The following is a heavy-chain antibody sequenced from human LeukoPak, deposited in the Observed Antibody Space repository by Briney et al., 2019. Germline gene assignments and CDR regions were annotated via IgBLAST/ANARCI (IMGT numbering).Heavy chain of an antibody. CDR1: GYSISSGYY. D-gene: IGHD6-13*01. CDR2: IYHSGST. J-gene: IGHJ5*02. Sequence: SETLSLTCAVSGYSISSGYYWGWIRQPPGKGLEWIGSIYHSGSTYYNPSLKSRVTISVDTSKIQFSLKLSSVTAADTAVYYCARDPGWQQLFWFDPWGQGTLVSVSS. CDR3: ARDPGWQQLFWFDP. V-gene: IGHV4-38-2*02.